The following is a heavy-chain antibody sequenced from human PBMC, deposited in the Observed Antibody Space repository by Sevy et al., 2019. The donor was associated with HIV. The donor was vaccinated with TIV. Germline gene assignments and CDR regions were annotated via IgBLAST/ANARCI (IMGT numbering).Heavy chain of an antibody. J-gene: IGHJ1*01. CDR2: IWFDGSKK. V-gene: IGHV3-33*01. CDR3: ARRRYFDSSGYYFH. CDR1: GFAFSTYG. Sequence: GGSLRLSCAASGFAFSTYGMHWVRQAPGEGLEWVAVIWFDGSKKYYADSVKGRFTISRDNSKNTLYLQMNSLRAEDTAVYYCARRRYFDSSGYYFHWGQGTLVTVSS. D-gene: IGHD3-22*01.